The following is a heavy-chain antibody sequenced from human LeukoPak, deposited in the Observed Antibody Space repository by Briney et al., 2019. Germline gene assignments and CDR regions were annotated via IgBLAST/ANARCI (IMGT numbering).Heavy chain of an antibody. J-gene: IGHJ4*02. CDR3: AKSVRFGNMGVDY. Sequence: GGSLRLSCAASGFTFSSYAMSWVRQAPGKGLEWVAVISYDGSNKYYADSVKGRFTISRDNSKNTLYLQMNSLRAEDTAVYYCAKSVRFGNMGVDYWGQGTLVTVSS. CDR2: ISYDGSNK. D-gene: IGHD3-10*01. V-gene: IGHV3-30*18. CDR1: GFTFSSYA.